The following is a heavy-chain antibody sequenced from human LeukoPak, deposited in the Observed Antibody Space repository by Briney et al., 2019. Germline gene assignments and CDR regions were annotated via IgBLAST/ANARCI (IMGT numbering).Heavy chain of an antibody. Sequence: SETLSLTCAVYGGSFSGYYWSWLRQPPGKGLEWIGEINHSGSTNYNPSLTSRVTISVDPSKNQFSLKLSSVTAADTAVYYCARGGFTIFGVVNIYYYYMDVWGKGTTVTVSS. J-gene: IGHJ6*03. CDR2: INHSGST. V-gene: IGHV4-34*01. CDR1: GGSFSGYY. CDR3: ARGGFTIFGVVNIYYYYMDV. D-gene: IGHD3-3*01.